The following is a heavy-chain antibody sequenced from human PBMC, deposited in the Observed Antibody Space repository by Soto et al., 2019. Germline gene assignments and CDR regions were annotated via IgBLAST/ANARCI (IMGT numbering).Heavy chain of an antibody. CDR2: IRSTSSST. D-gene: IGHD7-27*01. CDR3: ARDEVWAFDY. J-gene: IGHJ4*02. CDR1: GFTFSSYP. Sequence: PGGSLRLSCVASGFTFSSYPMNWVRQAPGKGLEWISNIRSTSSSTDYADSVKGRFTISRDNAKNSLYLQMSSLRDEDTAVYYCARDEVWAFDYWGQGDLVTVSS. V-gene: IGHV3-48*02.